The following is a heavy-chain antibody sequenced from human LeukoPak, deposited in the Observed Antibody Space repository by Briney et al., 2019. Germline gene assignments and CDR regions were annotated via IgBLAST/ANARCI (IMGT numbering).Heavy chain of an antibody. CDR1: GYTFTNYD. CDR2: MNPNGGNT. D-gene: IGHD6-13*01. J-gene: IGHJ3*02. V-gene: IGHV1-8*01. Sequence: ASVKVSCKASGYTFTNYDINWVRQATGQGLEWMGWMNPNGGNTGCAQKFQGRFTMTRNTSINTAYMELSSLRSEDTAVYYCARGSGVAAAGISAFDIWGQGTMVTVSS. CDR3: ARGSGVAAAGISAFDI.